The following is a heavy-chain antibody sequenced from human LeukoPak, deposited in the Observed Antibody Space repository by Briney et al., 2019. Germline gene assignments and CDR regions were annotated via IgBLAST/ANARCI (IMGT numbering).Heavy chain of an antibody. CDR2: IYYSGST. D-gene: IGHD6-6*01. CDR1: GGSISSSSYY. J-gene: IGHJ4*02. Sequence: PSETLSLTCTVSGGSISSSSYYWGWIRQPPGKGLEWIGSIYYSGSTYYNPSLKSRVTISVDTSKNQFSLKLSSVTAADTAVYCCARHFRRPDWGQGTLVTVSS. CDR3: ARHFRRPD. V-gene: IGHV4-39*01.